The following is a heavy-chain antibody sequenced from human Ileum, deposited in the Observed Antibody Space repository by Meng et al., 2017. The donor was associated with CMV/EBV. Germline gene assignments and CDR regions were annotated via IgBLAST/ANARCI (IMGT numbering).Heavy chain of an antibody. V-gene: IGHV2-5*02. Sequence: QLTLKESGPTLVKPTQTPTLTCSFSGCSPSTSGEGVGWIRQPPGKALEWLALIYRGDDKRYSPSLNSRLTIAKDTSKDEVVLTLTNMGPIDTGTYYCAHFVGGYYPSRPDYWGQGTLVTVSS. CDR1: GCSPSTSGEG. CDR2: IYRGDDK. D-gene: IGHD1-26*01. J-gene: IGHJ4*02. CDR3: AHFVGGYYPSRPDY.